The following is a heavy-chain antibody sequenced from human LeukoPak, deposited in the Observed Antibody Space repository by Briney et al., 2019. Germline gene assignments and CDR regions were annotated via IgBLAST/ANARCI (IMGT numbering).Heavy chain of an antibody. J-gene: IGHJ5*02. V-gene: IGHV4-4*02. D-gene: IGHD3-16*01. CDR3: AREAFESRYDYVWGSYPYNWFDP. Sequence: TSGTLSLTCAVSGGSISSSNWWSWVRPPPGKGLEWIGEIYHSGSTNYNPSLKSRVTISGDKSKNQFSLKLSSVTAADTAVYYCAREAFESRYDYVWGSYPYNWFDPWGQGTLVTVSS. CDR1: GGSISSSNW. CDR2: IYHSGST.